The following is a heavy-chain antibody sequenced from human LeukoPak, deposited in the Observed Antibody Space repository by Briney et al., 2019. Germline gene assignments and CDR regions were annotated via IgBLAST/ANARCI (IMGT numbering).Heavy chain of an antibody. D-gene: IGHD2-15*01. V-gene: IGHV1-2*02. J-gene: IGHJ4*02. CDR2: INPDSGGT. CDR1: GNTFTGYY. Sequence: GASVKVSCKASGNTFTGYYMHWVRQAPGQGLEWMGWINPDSGGTNYAEKFQGRVTMTRDTSISTAYMELSRLRSDDTAVYYCARERALYSPVDYWGQGTLVTVSS. CDR3: ARERALYSPVDY.